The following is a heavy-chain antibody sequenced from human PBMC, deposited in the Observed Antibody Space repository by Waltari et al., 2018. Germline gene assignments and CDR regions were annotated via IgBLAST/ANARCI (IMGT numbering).Heavy chain of an antibody. D-gene: IGHD4-4*01. V-gene: IGHV3-74*01. Sequence: QLVESGGGLVQPGGSLKLSCAASGFTSSHYWLHWVRQAPGKGLLSVAHINTYGSITNYADSVKGRFTISRDNAKNTLFLQMNSLRAEDTALYYCVLYSSEVLGDCWGRGTLVTVSS. CDR3: VLYSSEVLGDC. CDR1: GFTSSHYW. J-gene: IGHJ4*02. CDR2: INTYGSIT.